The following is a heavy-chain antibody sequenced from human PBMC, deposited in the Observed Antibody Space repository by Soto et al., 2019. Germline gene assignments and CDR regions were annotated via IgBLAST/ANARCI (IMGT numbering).Heavy chain of an antibody. CDR1: GYTFTDSA. J-gene: IGHJ5*02. V-gene: IGHV1-3*01. CDR2: INAGNGDT. CDR3: ARDRGYTYGYWGWFDP. D-gene: IGHD5-18*01. Sequence: ASVKVSCKASGYTFTDSAIHCVRQAPGQRLEWMGWINAGNGDTKYSQKFQGRVTITRDTSANTAYMELSSLTSEDTAEYYCARDRGYTYGYWGWFDPWGQGTLVTVSS.